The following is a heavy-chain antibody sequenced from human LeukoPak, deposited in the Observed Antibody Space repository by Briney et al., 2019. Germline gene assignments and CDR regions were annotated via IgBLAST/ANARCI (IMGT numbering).Heavy chain of an antibody. D-gene: IGHD1-26*01. CDR3: AREIVGAIKSYFDY. CDR1: GFTFSSYW. V-gene: IGHV3-7*01. Sequence: PGGSLRLSCTASGFTFSSYWMSWVRQAPGKGLEWVANIRQDGGLKHYVDSVKGRFTISRDNAENSLYLQMNSLRAEDTAVYYRAREIVGAIKSYFDYWGQGTLVTASS. CDR2: IRQDGGLK. J-gene: IGHJ4*02.